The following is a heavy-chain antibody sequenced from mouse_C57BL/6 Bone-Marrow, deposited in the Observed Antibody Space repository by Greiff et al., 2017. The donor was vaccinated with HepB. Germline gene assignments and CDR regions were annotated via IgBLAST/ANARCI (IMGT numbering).Heavy chain of an antibody. CDR2: IDPEDGDT. CDR1: GFNIKDYY. CDR3: TGGSSPYWYFDV. V-gene: IGHV14-1*01. J-gene: IGHJ1*03. D-gene: IGHD1-1*01. Sequence: EVQLQQSGAELVRPGASVKLSCTASGFNIKDYYMHWVKQRPEQGLEWIGRIDPEDGDTEYAPKFQGKATMTADPSSNTAYLQLSSLTSEDTAVYYGTGGSSPYWYFDVWGTGTTVTVSS.